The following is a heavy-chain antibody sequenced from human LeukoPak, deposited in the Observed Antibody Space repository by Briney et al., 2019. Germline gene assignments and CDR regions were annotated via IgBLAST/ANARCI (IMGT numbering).Heavy chain of an antibody. Sequence: PSQTLSLTCTVSGGSISSDGYYWSWIRQHPGKGLEWIGYIYYSGSTYYNPSLKSRVTISVDTSKNQFSLKLSSVTAADTAVYYCARDLGGARHFDYWGQGTLVTVSS. D-gene: IGHD3-16*01. V-gene: IGHV4-31*03. CDR3: ARDLGGARHFDY. CDR1: GGSISSDGYY. CDR2: IYYSGST. J-gene: IGHJ4*02.